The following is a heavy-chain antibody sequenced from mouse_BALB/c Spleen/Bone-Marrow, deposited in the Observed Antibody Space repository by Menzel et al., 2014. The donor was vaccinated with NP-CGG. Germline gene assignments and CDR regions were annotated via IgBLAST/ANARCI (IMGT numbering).Heavy chain of an antibody. CDR1: GFTFTDYV. CDR2: IYPGSGST. V-gene: IGHV1-77*01. Sequence: VQLQESRPELVKPGASVKMSCKASGFTFTDYVINWVKQRTGQGLEWIGEIYPGSGSTYYIERFKGKATLTADKSSNTAYMQLSSLTSEDSAVYFCAPGYAMDYWGQGTSVTVSS. CDR3: APGYAMDY. J-gene: IGHJ4*01.